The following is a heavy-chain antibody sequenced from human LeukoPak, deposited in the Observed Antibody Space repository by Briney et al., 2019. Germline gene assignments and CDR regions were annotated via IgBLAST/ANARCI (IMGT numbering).Heavy chain of an antibody. V-gene: IGHV3-7*01. CDR3: ARGIYDSGSYPPYY. CDR1: GFTFSSYW. D-gene: IGHD3-10*01. CDR2: IKQDGSEK. J-gene: IGHJ4*02. Sequence: PGGSLRLSCAASGFTFSSYWMNWVRQAPGKGLEWVANIKQDGSEKNYVDSVEGRFTISRDNAKNSLYLQMNSLRAEDTAVYYCARGIYDSGSYPPYYWGQGTLVTVSS.